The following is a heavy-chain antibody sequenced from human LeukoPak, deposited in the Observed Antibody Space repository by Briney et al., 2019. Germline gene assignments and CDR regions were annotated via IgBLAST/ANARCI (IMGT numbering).Heavy chain of an antibody. Sequence: GGSLRLSCAASGFTFNTFNMNWVRQAPGKGLEWVSCITIGGDYIYYADSVKGRFTTSRDDAKNSLSLQLSSLRVGDTVVYYCARGYYDVLAASYKWPPDYWGEGTLVTVSS. CDR1: GFTFNTFN. V-gene: IGHV3-21*01. D-gene: IGHD3-9*01. J-gene: IGHJ4*02. CDR3: ARGYYDVLAASYKWPPDY. CDR2: ITIGGDYI.